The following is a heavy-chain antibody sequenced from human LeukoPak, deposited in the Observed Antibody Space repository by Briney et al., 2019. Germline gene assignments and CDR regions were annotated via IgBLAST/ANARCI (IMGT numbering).Heavy chain of an antibody. Sequence: SETLSLTCAVNAASLSDYYWTWIRHPPGKGLEWIGEINHVYGTNYNPSLKSRVAISVDTSNMPFSLKMACVAAGDTVIYDCARVSVRWFDPWLQGAMLTVCS. CDR2: INHVYGT. V-gene: IGHV4-34*01. D-gene: IGHD6-19*01. CDR1: AASLSDYY. CDR3: ARVSVRWFDP. J-gene: IGHJ5*02.